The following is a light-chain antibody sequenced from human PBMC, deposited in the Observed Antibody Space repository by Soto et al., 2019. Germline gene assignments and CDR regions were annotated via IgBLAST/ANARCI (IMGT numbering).Light chain of an antibody. CDR3: QQRSNWPPWT. J-gene: IGKJ1*01. V-gene: IGKV3-11*01. CDR1: QSVSSY. Sequence: ENMLTQSPATLSLSPGERATLSCRASQSVSSYLAWYQQKPGQAPRLLIYDASHRATGIPARFSGSGSGTDFTLTISSLEPEDFAVYYCQQRSNWPPWTFGQGTKVEIK. CDR2: DAS.